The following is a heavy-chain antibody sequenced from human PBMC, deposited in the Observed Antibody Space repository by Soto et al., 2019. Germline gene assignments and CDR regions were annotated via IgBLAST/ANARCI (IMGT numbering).Heavy chain of an antibody. J-gene: IGHJ5*02. CDR3: AKDLKLWFLGWFDP. CDR1: GFTFSSYA. V-gene: IGHV3-23*01. Sequence: GGSLRLSCAASGFTFSSYAMSWVRQAPGKGLEWVSAISGSGGSTYYADSVKGRFTISRDNSKNTLYLQMNSLRAEGTAVYYCAKDLKLWFLGWFDPWGQGTLVTVSS. D-gene: IGHD5-18*01. CDR2: ISGSGGST.